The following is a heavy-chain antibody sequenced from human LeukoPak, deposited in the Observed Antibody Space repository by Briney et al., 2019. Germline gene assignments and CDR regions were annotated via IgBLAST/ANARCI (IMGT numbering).Heavy chain of an antibody. J-gene: IGHJ4*02. CDR1: GFTFSNYA. V-gene: IGHV3-23*01. CDR3: AKQKLPLDY. Sequence: GGSLRLPCAASGFTFSNYAMSWVRQAPGKGLEWVSAISGSGVNTYYADSVKGRFTISRDNSKNTLYLQMNSLRAEDTAVYYCAKQKLPLDYWGQGTLVTVSS. D-gene: IGHD4-23*01. CDR2: ISGSGVNT.